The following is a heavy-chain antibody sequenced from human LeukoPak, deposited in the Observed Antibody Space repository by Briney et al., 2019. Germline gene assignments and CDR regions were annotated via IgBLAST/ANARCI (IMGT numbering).Heavy chain of an antibody. CDR1: GFIFSQYE. CDR3: ARKADDKGEVGRDRYFDL. D-gene: IGHD3-22*01. CDR2: ISVGGTAT. V-gene: IGHV3-48*03. Sequence: SLTLSCVCCGFIFSQYEMIELRQPAAKGVGGVAYISVGGTATNYADSVKGRFIISRDDSKNSVFLQLNSLRAEDTGIYYCARKADDKGEVGRDRYFDLWGRGTLVTVSS. J-gene: IGHJ2*01.